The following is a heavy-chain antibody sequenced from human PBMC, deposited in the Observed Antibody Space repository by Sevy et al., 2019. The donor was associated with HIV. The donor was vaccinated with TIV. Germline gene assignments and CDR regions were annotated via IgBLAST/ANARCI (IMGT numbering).Heavy chain of an antibody. CDR3: AREGRLRYFDL. D-gene: IGHD1-26*01. Sequence: GGSLRLSCAASGFTYSDYYMRWIRQAPGRGLEWIAYISYRGINIYYADSVKGRFTISRDNAKNSLFLQMNSLRAEDTAVYYCAREGRLRYFDLWGRGTLVTVSS. CDR2: ISYRGINI. J-gene: IGHJ2*01. CDR1: GFTYSDYY. V-gene: IGHV3-11*01.